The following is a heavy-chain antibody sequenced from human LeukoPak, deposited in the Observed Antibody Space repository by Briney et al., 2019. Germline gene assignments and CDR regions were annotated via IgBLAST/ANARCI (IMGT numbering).Heavy chain of an antibody. CDR3: ARRAATIDYYYYYYMDV. D-gene: IGHD5-12*01. Sequence: SETLSLTCTVSGDSISSYYWSWIRQPPGKGLEWIGYIYTSGSTNYNPSLKSRVTISVDTSKNQFSLKLSSVTAADTAVYYCARRAATIDYYYYYYMDVWGKGTTVTVSS. CDR1: GDSISSYY. CDR2: IYTSGST. V-gene: IGHV4-4*09. J-gene: IGHJ6*03.